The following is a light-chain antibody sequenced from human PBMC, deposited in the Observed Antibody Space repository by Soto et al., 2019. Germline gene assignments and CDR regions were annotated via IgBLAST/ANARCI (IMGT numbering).Light chain of an antibody. CDR1: QSLLHRNGYNY. CDR3: MQALRTPIT. CDR2: LGS. Sequence: DIVMTQSPLSLPVTPGEPASISCRSSQSLLHRNGYNYLEWYLQKPGQSPQLLIYLGSNRASGVPDRFGGSGSGTDFTLKISRVEAEDVGVYYCMQALRTPITFGRGTRLEIK. V-gene: IGKV2-28*01. J-gene: IGKJ5*01.